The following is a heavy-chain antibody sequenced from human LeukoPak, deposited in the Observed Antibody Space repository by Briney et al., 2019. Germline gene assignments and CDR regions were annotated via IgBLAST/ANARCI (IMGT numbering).Heavy chain of an antibody. CDR3: AKRIAAAGTLIDY. V-gene: IGHV3-7*01. Sequence: GGSLRLSCAASGFTFSSYWMSWVRQAPGKGLEWVANIKQDGSEKYYVDSVKGRFTISRDNAKNSLYLQMNSLRAEDTAVYYCAKRIAAAGTLIDYWGQGTLVTVSS. D-gene: IGHD6-13*01. CDR2: IKQDGSEK. CDR1: GFTFSSYW. J-gene: IGHJ4*02.